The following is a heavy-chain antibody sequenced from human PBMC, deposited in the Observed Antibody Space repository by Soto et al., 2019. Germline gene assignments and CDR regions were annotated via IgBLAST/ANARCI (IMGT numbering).Heavy chain of an antibody. CDR1: GFTFSSYA. CDR3: ATNHNEYSSSWYMSNDY. CDR2: ISYDGSNK. Sequence: GGSLRLSCAASGFTFSSYAMHWVRQAPGKGLEWVAVISYDGSNKYYADSVKGRFTISRDNSKNTLYLQMNSLRAEDTAVYYCATNHNEYSSSWYMSNDYWGQGTLVTVSS. V-gene: IGHV3-30-3*01. J-gene: IGHJ4*02. D-gene: IGHD6-13*01.